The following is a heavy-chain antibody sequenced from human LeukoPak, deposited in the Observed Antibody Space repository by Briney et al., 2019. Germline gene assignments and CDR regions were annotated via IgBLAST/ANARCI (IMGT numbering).Heavy chain of an antibody. J-gene: IGHJ6*02. D-gene: IGHD5-24*01. CDR2: IKSKTDGGTT. CDR3: TTGTDRRDGYNYYYYYGMDV. V-gene: IGHV3-15*01. Sequence: GGSLRLSCAASGFTFSNAWMSWVRRAPGKGLEWVGRIKSKTDGGTTDYAAPVKGRFTISRDDSKNTLYLQMNSLKTEDTAVYYCTTGTDRRDGYNYYYYYGMDVWGQGTTVTVSS. CDR1: GFTFSNAW.